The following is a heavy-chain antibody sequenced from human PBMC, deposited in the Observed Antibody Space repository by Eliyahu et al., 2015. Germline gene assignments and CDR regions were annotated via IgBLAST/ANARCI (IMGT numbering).Heavy chain of an antibody. V-gene: IGHV4-61*02. J-gene: IGHJ6*03. CDR2: IYTSGST. CDR3: ARMNYGHSTLGGYYYMDV. D-gene: IGHD3-16*01. Sequence: QVQLQESGPGVVKSLQTLSLTCTASGGSINSGNYYWNWIRQPAGKGLEWIGRIYTSGSTNYNPSLKSRVTILVDTSKNQFSLKLSSVTAADTAVYYCARMNYGHSTLGGYYYMDVWGKGTTVTVFS. CDR1: GGSINSGNYY.